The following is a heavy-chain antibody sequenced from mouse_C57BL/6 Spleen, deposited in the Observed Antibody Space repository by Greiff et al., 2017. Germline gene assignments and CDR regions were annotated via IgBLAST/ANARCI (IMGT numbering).Heavy chain of an antibody. CDR1: GYTFTSYW. CDR3: AREIYYCGSSYGY. Sequence: QVQLQQSGAELVKPGASVKMSCKASGYTFTSYWITWVKQRPGQGLEWIGDIYPGSGSTNYNEKFKSKATLTVDTSSSTAYMQLSSLTSEDSAVYYCAREIYYCGSSYGYWGQGTTLTVSS. V-gene: IGHV1-55*01. CDR2: IYPGSGST. J-gene: IGHJ2*01. D-gene: IGHD1-1*01.